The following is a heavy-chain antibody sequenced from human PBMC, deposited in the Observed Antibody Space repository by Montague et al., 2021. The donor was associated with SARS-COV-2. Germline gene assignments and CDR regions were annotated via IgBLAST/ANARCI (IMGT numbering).Heavy chain of an antibody. D-gene: IGHD1-1*01. Sequence: SETLSLTCTVSGDSISSSSYNWGWIRQPPGKGLEWIGSVHYNGRTYYNPSLKSRVTIYVDTSKNQISLRLSSVTAADTAVYYSTRRVHMTWPEPSPGFDYWGQGTLVTVSS. CDR1: GDSISSSSYN. V-gene: IGHV4-39*01. J-gene: IGHJ4*02. CDR2: VHYNGRT. CDR3: TRRVHMTWPEPSPGFDY.